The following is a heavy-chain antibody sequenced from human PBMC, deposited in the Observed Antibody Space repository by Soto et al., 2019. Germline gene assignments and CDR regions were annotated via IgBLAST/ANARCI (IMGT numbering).Heavy chain of an antibody. CDR3: ARCTFVWDSGIDV. J-gene: IGHJ6*02. Sequence: QVQLQQWGAGLLKPSETLSLTCAVDVGSFSGYYWRRSSQPPGRGLEWIGEINHSGSTNYNPSLKSRVTISVDTSKNQFSLKLRSVTAADTAVYYCARCTFVWDSGIDVLGQGTKVTGSS. CDR2: INHSGST. V-gene: IGHV4-34*01. D-gene: IGHD1-1*01. CDR1: VGSFSGYY.